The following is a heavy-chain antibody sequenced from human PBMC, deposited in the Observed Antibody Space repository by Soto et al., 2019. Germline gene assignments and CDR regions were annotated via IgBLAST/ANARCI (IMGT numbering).Heavy chain of an antibody. D-gene: IGHD2-2*02. CDR2: IDADGSST. CDR1: AFTFSSYW. V-gene: IGHV3-74*01. Sequence: GGSLRLSCGASAFTFSSYWMHWVRQAPGKGLVWVSRIDADGSSTSYADSVKGRFTISRDNAKNTLYLQLNSLRAEDTAVYYCARAGVRICSSTSCYTEPRGMDVWGQGTTVTVSS. J-gene: IGHJ6*02. CDR3: ARAGVRICSSTSCYTEPRGMDV.